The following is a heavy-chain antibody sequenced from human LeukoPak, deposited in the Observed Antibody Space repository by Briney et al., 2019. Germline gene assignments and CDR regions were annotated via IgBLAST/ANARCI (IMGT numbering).Heavy chain of an antibody. V-gene: IGHV3-48*03. CDR3: ARERQWLVDY. D-gene: IGHD6-19*01. Sequence: GGSLRLSCAASGFAFSSYAMTWVRQAPGKGLEWVSYISSSGSPLYYADSVKGRFTISRDNAKSSLYLQMNSLRAEDTAVYYCARERQWLVDYWGQGTLVTVSS. J-gene: IGHJ4*02. CDR2: ISSSGSPL. CDR1: GFAFSSYA.